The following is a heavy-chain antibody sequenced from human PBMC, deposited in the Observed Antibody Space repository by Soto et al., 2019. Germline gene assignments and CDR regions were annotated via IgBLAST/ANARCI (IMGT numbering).Heavy chain of an antibody. CDR3: ARGDPFAV. CDR1: GFTVNTTY. Sequence: EVHLVETGGGLIQPGGSLRLSCAASGFTVNTTYMSWVRQPPGKGLEWVSIIYSGGDTYYADSVKGRFTISRDSSKNTVYIQMNNPRAEDPAVYYCARGDPFAVWGQGTLVTVSS. CDR2: IYSGGDT. J-gene: IGHJ4*02. V-gene: IGHV3-53*02.